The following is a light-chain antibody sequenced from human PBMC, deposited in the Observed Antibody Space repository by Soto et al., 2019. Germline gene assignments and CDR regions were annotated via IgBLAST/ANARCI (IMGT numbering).Light chain of an antibody. CDR3: QQYHNWPPGLT. CDR2: GAS. V-gene: IGKV3-15*01. CDR1: QSVSGN. J-gene: IGKJ4*01. Sequence: EVVMTQSPATLSVSPGERVTLSCTASQSVSGNLAWYQQKPGQAPRLLIHGASTRATDIPARFSGSGSGTEFTLTITSLQSEDFAVYYCQQYHNWPPGLTFGGGTTVDIK.